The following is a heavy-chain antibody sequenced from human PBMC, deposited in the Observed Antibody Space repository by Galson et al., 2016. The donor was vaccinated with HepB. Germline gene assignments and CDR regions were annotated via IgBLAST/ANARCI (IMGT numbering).Heavy chain of an antibody. Sequence: SETLSLTCTVSGGSLRSRNYSWGWIRQPPGKGLEWIGEVHHSGTVNYSTSLKGRVTISLDTSKNQFSLRLKSVTAADTAVYYCSTLRMGRQLTRLQKLQKKYYDVMDVWGQGTTVTVSS. D-gene: IGHD4-11*01. CDR3: STLRMGRQLTRLQKLQKKYYDVMDV. CDR1: GGSLRSRNYS. J-gene: IGHJ6*02. CDR2: VHHSGTV. V-gene: IGHV4-39*07.